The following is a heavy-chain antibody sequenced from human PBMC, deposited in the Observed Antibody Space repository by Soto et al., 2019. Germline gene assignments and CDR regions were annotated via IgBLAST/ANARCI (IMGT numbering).Heavy chain of an antibody. D-gene: IGHD2-21*02. Sequence: QVPLVASGGCVVQPGRSLRLSCAASGFTFSSYGMHWVRQAPGKGLEWVAVIWYDGSNKYYGDSVKGRFTISRDNSKNTLYLQMNSLRAEDTAMYYCARYGGHSLDYWGQGTLVTVSS. J-gene: IGHJ4*02. CDR2: IWYDGSNK. V-gene: IGHV3-33*01. CDR1: GFTFSSYG. CDR3: ARYGGHSLDY.